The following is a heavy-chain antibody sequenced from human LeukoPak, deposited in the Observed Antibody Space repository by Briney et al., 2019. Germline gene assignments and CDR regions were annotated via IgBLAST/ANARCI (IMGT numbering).Heavy chain of an antibody. CDR2: INPNSGGT. CDR3: ARDYTVVVPAAIPLYYFDY. Sequence: ASVKVSCKASGYTFTDYYMHWVRQPPGQRLEWMGWINPNSGGTNYAQKFQGTVSMTRDTSISTAYMELSRLRSDDTAVYYCARDYTVVVPAAIPLYYFDYWGHGTLVTVSS. J-gene: IGHJ4*01. CDR1: GYTFTDYY. V-gene: IGHV1-2*02. D-gene: IGHD2-2*01.